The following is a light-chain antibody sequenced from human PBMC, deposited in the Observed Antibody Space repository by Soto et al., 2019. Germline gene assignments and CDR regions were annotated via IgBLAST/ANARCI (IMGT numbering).Light chain of an antibody. CDR3: QQYRNSRT. CDR2: AAS. J-gene: IGKJ1*01. V-gene: IGKV3-20*01. CDR1: QNIGSSY. Sequence: EIVLTQSPGTLSLSPGERATLSCRASQNIGSSYLAWYQQRSGQAPRLLIYAASNRATGIPDRFSGSGSGTDFTLTISRLEPEDFAVYYCQQYRNSRTFGQGTKVEIK.